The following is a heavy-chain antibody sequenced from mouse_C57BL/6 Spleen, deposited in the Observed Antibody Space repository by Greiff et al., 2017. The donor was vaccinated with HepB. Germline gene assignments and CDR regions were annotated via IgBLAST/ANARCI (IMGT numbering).Heavy chain of an antibody. CDR2: ISSGGDYI. V-gene: IGHV5S21*01. Sequence: EVMLVESGEGLVKPGGSLKLSCAASGFTFSSYAMSWVRQTPEKRLEWVAYISSGGDYIYYADTVKGRFTISRDNARNTLYLQMSSLKSEDTAMYYCTRGLGDDGYAMDYWGQGISVTVSS. CDR1: GFTFSSYA. CDR3: TRGLGDDGYAMDY. D-gene: IGHD2-12*01. J-gene: IGHJ4*01.